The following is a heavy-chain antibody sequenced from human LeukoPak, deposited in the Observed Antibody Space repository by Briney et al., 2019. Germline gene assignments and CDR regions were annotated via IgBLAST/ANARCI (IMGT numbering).Heavy chain of an antibody. Sequence: GGALLLCCSASGFTLLYYVMRSGRQAPGRGLGWVSALSGSGDSSYYAASVKGRFNISRDNSKNTLYLQMNSLRAEDTAVYYCAKSYTSGWYGFDYWGQGPLVTVSS. CDR1: GFTLLYYV. J-gene: IGHJ4*02. D-gene: IGHD6-19*01. CDR3: AKSYTSGWYGFDY. V-gene: IGHV3-23*01. CDR2: LSGSGDSS.